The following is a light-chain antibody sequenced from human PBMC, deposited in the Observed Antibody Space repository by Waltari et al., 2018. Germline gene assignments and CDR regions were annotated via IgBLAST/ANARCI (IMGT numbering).Light chain of an antibody. CDR2: KAS. V-gene: IGKV1-5*03. CDR1: QSISDW. Sequence: DIQMTQSPSTLSASVRDRVTLTCRASQSISDWLAWYQQKPGKAPKLLIYKASSLESGVPSRFSGSGSGTEFTLTISSLQPDDFATYYCQQYNSYPHLFGQGTRLEIK. J-gene: IGKJ5*01. CDR3: QQYNSYPHL.